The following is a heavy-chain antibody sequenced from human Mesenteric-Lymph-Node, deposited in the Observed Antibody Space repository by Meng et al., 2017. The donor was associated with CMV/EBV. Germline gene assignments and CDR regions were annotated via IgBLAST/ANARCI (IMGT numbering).Heavy chain of an antibody. V-gene: IGHV3-30*02. CDR3: TREFDSDITIFGVVSNPGMDV. D-gene: IGHD3-3*01. CDR1: GFTFSSYG. J-gene: IGHJ6*02. Sequence: GGSLRLSCAASGFTFSSYGMHWVRQAPGKGLEWVAFIRYDGSNKYYADSVKGRFTISRDNSKNTLYLQMNSLKTEDTAVYYCTREFDSDITIFGVVSNPGMDVWGQGTTVTVSS. CDR2: IRYDGSNK.